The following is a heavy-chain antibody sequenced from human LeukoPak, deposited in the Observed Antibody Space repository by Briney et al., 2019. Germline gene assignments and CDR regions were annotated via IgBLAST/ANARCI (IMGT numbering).Heavy chain of an antibody. V-gene: IGHV3-48*02. Sequence: GGSLRLSCAASGFTFSSYAMNWVRQAPGKGLEWLSYISISSSTIYYSDSVKGLFTISRDNAKKTLFLQMNSLRDEDTAVYYCARGETAVTSYLHFWGQGTLVTVSS. CDR3: ARGETAVTSYLHF. CDR1: GFTFSSYA. D-gene: IGHD4-17*01. CDR2: ISISSSTI. J-gene: IGHJ4*02.